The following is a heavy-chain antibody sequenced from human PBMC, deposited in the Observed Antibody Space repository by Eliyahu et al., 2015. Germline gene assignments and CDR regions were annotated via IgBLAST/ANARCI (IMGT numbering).Heavy chain of an antibody. CDR2: IXGSXGST. J-gene: IGHJ2*01. V-gene: IGHV3-23*01. CDR3: AKYRGWSAGRYFDL. D-gene: IGHD6-19*01. CDR1: GFTFSSYA. Sequence: EVQLLESGGGLVQXGGSLRLSCAASGFTFSSYAMSWVRQAPGKGXEWXSAIXGSXGSTYYAASVKGRFTIXRDNSKNTLYLQMNSLRAEDTAVYYXAKYRGWSAGRYFDLWGRGTLVTVSS.